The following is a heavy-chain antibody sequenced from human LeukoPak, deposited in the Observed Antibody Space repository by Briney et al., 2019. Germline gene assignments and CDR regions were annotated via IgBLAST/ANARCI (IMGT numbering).Heavy chain of an antibody. CDR1: GGSISSGGYS. V-gene: IGHV4-30-2*01. CDR2: IYHSGST. J-gene: IGHJ4*02. Sequence: SQTLSHTCAVSGGSISSGGYSWSWIRQPPGKGLEWIGYIYHSGSTYYNPSLKSRVTISVDRSKNQFSLKLSSVTAADTAVYYCASFNSSGYFDYWGQGTLVTVSS. D-gene: IGHD3-22*01. CDR3: ASFNSSGYFDY.